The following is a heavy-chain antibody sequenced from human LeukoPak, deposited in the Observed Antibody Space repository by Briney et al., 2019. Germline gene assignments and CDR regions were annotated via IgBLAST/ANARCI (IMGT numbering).Heavy chain of an antibody. CDR1: GFTFSSYS. Sequence: PGGSLRLSCAASGFTFSSYSMNWVRQAPGKGLEWVSSISSSSGYIYYADSVKGRFTISRDNAKNSLYLQMNSLRAEDTAVYYCARDLCSGGSCRLDYWGQGTLVTVSS. CDR3: ARDLCSGGSCRLDY. V-gene: IGHV3-21*01. J-gene: IGHJ4*02. CDR2: ISSSSGYI. D-gene: IGHD2-15*01.